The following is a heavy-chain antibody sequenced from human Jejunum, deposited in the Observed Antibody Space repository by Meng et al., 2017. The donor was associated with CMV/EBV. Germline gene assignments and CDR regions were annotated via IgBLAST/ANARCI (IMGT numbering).Heavy chain of an antibody. J-gene: IGHJ4*02. CDR2: IYYTGSA. CDR1: GGSVSSRSSY. Sequence: GGSVSSRSSYWSWIRQHPGKGLEWIGNIYYTGSAYYNPSLKSRVSISVDTSKNQFSLKVTSVTAADTAVYYCARFGIVGSTNHFDYWGQGTLVTVSS. D-gene: IGHD1-26*01. V-gene: IGHV4-31*02. CDR3: ARFGIVGSTNHFDY.